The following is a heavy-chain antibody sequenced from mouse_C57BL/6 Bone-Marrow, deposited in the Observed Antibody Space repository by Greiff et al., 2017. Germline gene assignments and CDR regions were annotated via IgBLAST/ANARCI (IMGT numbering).Heavy chain of an antibody. CDR3: ARSGYDYPYYYAMDY. CDR1: GFNIKDDY. D-gene: IGHD2-4*01. J-gene: IGHJ4*01. CDR2: IDPENGDT. V-gene: IGHV14-4*01. Sequence: VQLQQSGAELVRPGASVKLSCTASGFNIKDDYMHWVKQRPEQGLEWIGWIDPENGDTEYASKFQGKATITADTSSNTAYLQLRSLTSEDTAVYYCARSGYDYPYYYAMDYWGQGTSVTVSS.